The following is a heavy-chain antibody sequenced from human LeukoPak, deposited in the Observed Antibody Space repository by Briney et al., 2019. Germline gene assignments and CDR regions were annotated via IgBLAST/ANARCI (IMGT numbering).Heavy chain of an antibody. Sequence: GGSLRLPCEASGFRFSDFGLHWVRQAPGKGLEWVAFIRSEENRFYYLPSLRGRFTISRDNSKNTLFLQMSSMRHEDTALYYCARGAGTYYGTDTFDLWGQGTMVTVSS. CDR1: GFRFSDFG. CDR2: IRSEENRF. D-gene: IGHD1-26*01. J-gene: IGHJ3*01. CDR3: ARGAGTYYGTDTFDL. V-gene: IGHV3-30*02.